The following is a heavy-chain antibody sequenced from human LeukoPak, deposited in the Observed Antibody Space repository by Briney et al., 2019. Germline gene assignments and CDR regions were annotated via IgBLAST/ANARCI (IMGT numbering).Heavy chain of an antibody. Sequence: SQTLSLTCTVSSGSINSGDYYWRWIRQPPGKGLERIGYICYSWSTYYIPSLKSRVTITVDTSKYQFSLRLSSVAAADSAGYYCARAEGVAAEIDYWGQGTLVTVSS. J-gene: IGHJ4*02. D-gene: IGHD2-15*01. CDR2: ICYSWST. CDR3: ARAEGVAAEIDY. CDR1: SGSINSGDYY. V-gene: IGHV4-30-4*01.